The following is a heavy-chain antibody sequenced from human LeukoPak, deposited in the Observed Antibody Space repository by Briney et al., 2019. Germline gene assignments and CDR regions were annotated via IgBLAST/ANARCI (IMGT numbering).Heavy chain of an antibody. CDR2: IYYSGST. CDR3: ARRRWEAVVHSDAFDI. J-gene: IGHJ3*02. Sequence: SETLSLTCTVSGGSISSYYWSWIRQPPGKGLEWIGYIYYSGSTNYNPYLKSRVTISVDTYKNQFSLKLSSVTAADTAVYYCARRRWEAVVHSDAFDIWGQGTMVTVSS. CDR1: GGSISSYY. D-gene: IGHD1-26*01. V-gene: IGHV4-59*01.